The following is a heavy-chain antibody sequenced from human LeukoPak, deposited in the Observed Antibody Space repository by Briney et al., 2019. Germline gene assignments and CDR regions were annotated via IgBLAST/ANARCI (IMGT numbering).Heavy chain of an antibody. CDR2: IYHSGSA. D-gene: IGHD5-24*01. J-gene: IGHJ3*02. V-gene: IGHV4-38-2*02. CDR3: ARDPVEMATSDAFDI. Sequence: SETLSLTCTVSGYSISSGYYWGWIRQPPGKGLEWIGSIYHSGSAYYNPSPKSRVTISVDTSKNQFSLKLSSVTAADTAVYYCARDPVEMATSDAFDIWGQGTMVTVSS. CDR1: GYSISSGYY.